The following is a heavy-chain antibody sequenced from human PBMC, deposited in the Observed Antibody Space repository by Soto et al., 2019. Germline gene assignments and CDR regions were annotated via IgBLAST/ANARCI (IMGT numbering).Heavy chain of an antibody. J-gene: IGHJ6*02. CDR2: TIPIFGTA. CDR3: ARGAGWIYGMDV. CDR1: GGTFSNYA. D-gene: IGHD5-12*01. V-gene: IGHV1-69*12. Sequence: QVQLVQSGTEVKKPGSSVKVSCKTSGGTFSNYAFSWVRQAPGHGLEWMGGTIPIFGTAKYAPNFQGRVTITADESTSTAYMELSSLRSDDSAAYYCARGAGWIYGMDVWGQGTTVTVSS.